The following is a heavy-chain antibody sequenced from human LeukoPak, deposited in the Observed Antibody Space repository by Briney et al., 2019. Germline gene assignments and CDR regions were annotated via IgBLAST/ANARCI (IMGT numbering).Heavy chain of an antibody. CDR3: AKDRSGSPQIDY. D-gene: IGHD1-26*01. CDR2: ILNDGSNE. Sequence: GGSLRLSCGASGFTFSSNGMHWVRQAPGKGLEWVALILNDGSNEYYADSVKGRFIISRDNSKNTLYLQMNNLRPEDTAVYYCAKDRSGSPQIDYWGQGTLVTVSS. CDR1: GFTFSSNG. J-gene: IGHJ4*02. V-gene: IGHV3-30*02.